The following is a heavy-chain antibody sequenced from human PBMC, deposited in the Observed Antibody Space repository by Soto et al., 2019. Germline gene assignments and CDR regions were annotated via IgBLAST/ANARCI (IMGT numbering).Heavy chain of an antibody. V-gene: IGHV4-39*01. Sequence: SETLSLTCTVSGGSISSSSYYWGWIRQPPGKGLEWIGSIYYSGSTYYNPSLKSRVTISVDTSKNQFSLKLSSVTAADTAVYYCASLWTTAYYYDSSGLDYWGQGTLVTVSS. CDR1: GGSISSSSYY. D-gene: IGHD3-22*01. CDR2: IYYSGST. J-gene: IGHJ4*02. CDR3: ASLWTTAYYYDSSGLDY.